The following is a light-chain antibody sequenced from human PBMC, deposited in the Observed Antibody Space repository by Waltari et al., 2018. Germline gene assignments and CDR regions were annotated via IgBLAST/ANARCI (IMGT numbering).Light chain of an antibody. CDR1: SSDVGGYNH. CDR3: CSHAGTYVV. V-gene: IGLV2-11*01. J-gene: IGLJ2*01. CDR2: DVS. Sequence: QSALTQPRSVSVSPGQSVTISCTGTSSDVGGYNHVSWYQQSPGKAPKLLIYDVSKRPSGVPDRFSGSKSGNTASLTISGLQAEDEADYYCCSHAGTYVVFGGGTKLTVL.